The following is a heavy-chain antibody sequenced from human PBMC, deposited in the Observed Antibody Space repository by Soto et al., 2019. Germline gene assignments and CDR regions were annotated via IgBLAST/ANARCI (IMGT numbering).Heavy chain of an antibody. CDR1: GFTVSSNY. V-gene: IGHV3-66*01. CDR3: ARDRGDYDILTGRYYGLAV. CDR2: IERGGST. J-gene: IGHJ6*02. Sequence: GGSLRLSCAASGFTVSSNYMDWVRQAPGKGLEWVSVIERGGSTYYAESVKGRFTISRDNSKNTLYLQMHSLRAEDTAVYYCARDRGDYDILTGRYYGLAVWGQGTTVTVSS. D-gene: IGHD3-9*01.